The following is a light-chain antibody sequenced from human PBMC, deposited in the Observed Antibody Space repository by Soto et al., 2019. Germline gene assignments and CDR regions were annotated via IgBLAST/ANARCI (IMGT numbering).Light chain of an antibody. CDR1: QSLLHSNGYIF. Sequence: DIVMIQSPLSLPVTPGEPASISCRSSQSLLHSNGYIFLDWYLQKPGQSPQLLIYLGSNRASGVPDRFSGSGSGTDFTLKISRVEAADVGVYYCMQALQTPRTFGQGTKVEFK. V-gene: IGKV2-28*01. J-gene: IGKJ1*01. CDR3: MQALQTPRT. CDR2: LGS.